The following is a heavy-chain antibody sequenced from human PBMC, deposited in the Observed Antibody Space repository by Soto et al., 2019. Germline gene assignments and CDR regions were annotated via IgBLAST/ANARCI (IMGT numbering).Heavy chain of an antibody. D-gene: IGHD2-2*01. J-gene: IGHJ5*02. CDR2: IYYSGST. CDR3: ARDWYCSSTSCRIRGGIDWFDP. V-gene: IGHV4-39*02. CDR1: GGSISSSSYY. Sequence: SETLSLTCTVSGGSISSSSYYWGWIRQPPGKGLEWIGSIYYSGSTYYNPSLKSRVTISVDTSKNQFSLKVSSVTAADTAVYYCARDWYCSSTSCRIRGGIDWFDPWGQGTLVTVSS.